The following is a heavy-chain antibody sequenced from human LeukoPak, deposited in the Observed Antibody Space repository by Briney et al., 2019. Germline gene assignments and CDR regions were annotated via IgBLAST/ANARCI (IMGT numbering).Heavy chain of an antibody. CDR1: GGSISSYY. J-gene: IGHJ6*02. V-gene: IGHV4-59*01. D-gene: IGHD3-3*01. Sequence: SETLSLTCTVSGGSISSYYWSWIRQPPGKGLEWIGYIYYSGSTNYNPSLKSRVTISVDTSKNQFSLKPGSVTAADTAVYYCARAPSVESYYYYYGMDVWGQGTTVTVSS. CDR3: ARAPSVESYYYYYGMDV. CDR2: IYYSGST.